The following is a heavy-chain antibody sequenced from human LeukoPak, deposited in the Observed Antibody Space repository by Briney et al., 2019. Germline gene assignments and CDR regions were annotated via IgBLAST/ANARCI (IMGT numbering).Heavy chain of an antibody. CDR3: AREGAIAVAGTGGFDY. J-gene: IGHJ4*02. CDR1: GFTFSSFTMN. CDR2: IYYSGST. D-gene: IGHD6-19*01. V-gene: IGHV4-39*02. Sequence: GSLRLSCAASGFTFSSFTMNWVRQPPGKGLEWIGSIYYSGSTYYNPSLKSRVTISVDTSKNQFSLKLSSVTAADTAVYYCAREGAIAVAGTGGFDYWGQGTLVTVSS.